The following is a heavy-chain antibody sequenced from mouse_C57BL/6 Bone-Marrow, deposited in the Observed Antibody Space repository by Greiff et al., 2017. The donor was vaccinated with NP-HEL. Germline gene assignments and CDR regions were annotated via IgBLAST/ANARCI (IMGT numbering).Heavy chain of an antibody. Sequence: VQLQQSGPELVRPGASVKISCKAPGYTFTRHWMQWVRQRPGQGLEWIGEIFPGSGSTYYNEKFKGKATLTVDTSSSTAYMQLSSLTSEDSADYFCARRGITRYYYAMDYWGQGTSVTVSS. J-gene: IGHJ4*01. CDR1: GYTFTRHW. V-gene: IGHV1-56*01. CDR2: IFPGSGST. CDR3: ARRGITRYYYAMDY. D-gene: IGHD2-4*01.